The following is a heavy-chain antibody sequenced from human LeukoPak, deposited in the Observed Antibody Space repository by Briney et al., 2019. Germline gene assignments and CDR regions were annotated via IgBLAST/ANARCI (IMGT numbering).Heavy chain of an antibody. CDR2: IHYTGST. V-gene: IGHV4-59*01. CDR3: ARDYCSGGSCYLGY. J-gene: IGHJ4*02. Sequence: SETLSLTCTVSGGSISSYYWSWIRQSPGKGLECIGYIHYTGSTNYNPSLKSRVTISVDTSKNQFSLKLSSVTAADTAVYYCARDYCSGGSCYLGYWGQGTLVTVSS. CDR1: GGSISSYY. D-gene: IGHD2-15*01.